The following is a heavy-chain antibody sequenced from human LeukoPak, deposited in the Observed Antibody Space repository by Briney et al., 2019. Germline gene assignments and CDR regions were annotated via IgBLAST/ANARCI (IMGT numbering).Heavy chain of an antibody. CDR1: GGSISSGSYY. J-gene: IGHJ5*01. CDR3: ARARYDFWSGSGFDS. CDR2: IYTSGST. D-gene: IGHD3-3*01. V-gene: IGHV4-61*02. Sequence: PSQTLSLTCTVSGGSISSGSYYWSWIRQPAGKGLEWIGRIYTSGSTNYNPSLKSRVTISVDTSKNRFSLKLSSVTAADTAVYYCARARYDFWSGSGFDSWGQGTLVTVSS.